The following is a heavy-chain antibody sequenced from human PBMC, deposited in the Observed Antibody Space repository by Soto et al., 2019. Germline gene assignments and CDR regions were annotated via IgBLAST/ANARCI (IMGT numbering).Heavy chain of an antibody. CDR3: ARDGGDWYSYGLRALDY. CDR1: GFTFSSYW. Sequence: GGSLRLSCAASGFTFSSYWMSWVRQAPGKGLEWVANIKQDGSEKYYVDSVKGRFTISRDNAKNSLYLQMNSLRAEDTAVYYCARDGGDWYSYGLRALDYWGQGTLVTVSS. J-gene: IGHJ4*02. CDR2: IKQDGSEK. D-gene: IGHD5-18*01. V-gene: IGHV3-7*05.